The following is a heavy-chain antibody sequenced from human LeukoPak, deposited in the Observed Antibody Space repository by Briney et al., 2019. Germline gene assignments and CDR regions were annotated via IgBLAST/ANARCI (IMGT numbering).Heavy chain of an antibody. V-gene: IGHV1-2*02. CDR1: GYTFTGYY. CDR3: ARVAYYYDSSGRDAFDI. CDR2: INPNSGGT. Sequence: ASVKVSCKASGYTFTGYYMHWVRQAPGQGLEWMGWINPNSGGTNYAQKFQGRVTMTRDTSISTAYMELSRLRSDDTDVYYCARVAYYYDSSGRDAFDIWGQGTMVTVSS. J-gene: IGHJ3*02. D-gene: IGHD3-22*01.